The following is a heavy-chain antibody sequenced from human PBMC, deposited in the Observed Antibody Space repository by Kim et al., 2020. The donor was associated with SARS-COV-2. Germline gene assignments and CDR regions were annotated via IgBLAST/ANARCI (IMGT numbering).Heavy chain of an antibody. CDR3: AGDGRGLYQQLVPGRGGWFDP. CDR2: IGHTGDP. Sequence: GGSLRLSCAASGFTFSLYDMQWVRQATGRGLEWVSGIGHTGDPYYPGSVKGRFTISRENGKNSLYLQMSSLRAGDTALCCAGDGRGLYQQLVPGRGGWFDPWGQGTLVTVSS. J-gene: IGHJ5*02. D-gene: IGHD6-13*01. CDR1: GFTFSLYD. V-gene: IGHV3-13*05.